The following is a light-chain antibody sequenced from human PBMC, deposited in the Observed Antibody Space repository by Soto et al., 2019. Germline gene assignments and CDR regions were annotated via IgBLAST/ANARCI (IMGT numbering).Light chain of an antibody. Sequence: EIVMTQSPATLSVSLGERATLSCRASQSVGGNLAWYQQRPGRAPRLLIYDASTRATDIPARFSGSGSGTEFTLTISSLQSDDFALYYCQQYNNWPLYTFGQGTKLEIK. V-gene: IGKV3-15*01. CDR2: DAS. J-gene: IGKJ2*01. CDR1: QSVGGN. CDR3: QQYNNWPLYT.